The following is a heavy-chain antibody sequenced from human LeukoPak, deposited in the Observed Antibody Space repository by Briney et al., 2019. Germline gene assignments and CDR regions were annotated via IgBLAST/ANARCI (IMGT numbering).Heavy chain of an antibody. CDR3: AREFYTALRS. CDR1: GGSISSYY. Sequence: SETLSLTCSVSGGSISSYYRSWIRQAPGKGLEWIGYISYSGSTNYNPSLKSRVTISVDTSKNQFSLKLSSVTAADTAVYYCAREFYTALRSWGQGTLVTVSS. CDR2: ISYSGST. V-gene: IGHV4-59*01. J-gene: IGHJ5*02. D-gene: IGHD2-2*02.